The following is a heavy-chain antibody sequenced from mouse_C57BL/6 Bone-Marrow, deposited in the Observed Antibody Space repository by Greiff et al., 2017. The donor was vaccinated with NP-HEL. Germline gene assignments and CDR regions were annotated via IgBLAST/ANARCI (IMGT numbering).Heavy chain of an antibody. J-gene: IGHJ2*01. CDR2: IDPETGGT. CDR1: GYTFTDYE. D-gene: IGHD2-5*01. Sequence: LVESGAELVRPGASVTLSCKASGYTFTDYEMHWVKQTPVHGLEWIGAIDPETGGTAYNQKFKGKAILTADKSSSTAYMELRSLTSEDSAVYYCTRAYYSNRGYFDYWGQGTTLTVSS. V-gene: IGHV1-15*01. CDR3: TRAYYSNRGYFDY.